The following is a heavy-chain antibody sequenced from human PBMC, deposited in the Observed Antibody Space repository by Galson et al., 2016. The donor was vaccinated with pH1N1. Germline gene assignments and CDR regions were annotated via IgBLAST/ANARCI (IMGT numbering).Heavy chain of an antibody. CDR2: IWYDGSNE. D-gene: IGHD4-23*01. J-gene: IGHJ3*02. Sequence: WVAAIWYDGSNEYYGDSVKGRLTISRDNSKSTLYLQMNSLRDEDTAVYYCARPFYGGQYWGAAFNIWGQGTMVTVSS. CDR3: ARPFYGGQYWGAAFNI. V-gene: IGHV3-33*01.